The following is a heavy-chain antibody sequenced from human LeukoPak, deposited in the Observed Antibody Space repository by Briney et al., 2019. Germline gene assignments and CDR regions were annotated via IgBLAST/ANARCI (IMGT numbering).Heavy chain of an antibody. CDR3: ARGGDYYGSGRGNWFDP. Sequence: PSETLSLTCTVSGGSISSSSYYWSWIRQPAGKGLEWIGRIYISGSTDYNPSLKSRVTMSLDTSNNQFSLNLSSVTAADTAVYYCARGGDYYGSGRGNWFDPWGQGTLVTVSS. J-gene: IGHJ5*02. CDR1: GGSISSSSYY. CDR2: IYISGST. V-gene: IGHV4-61*02. D-gene: IGHD3-10*01.